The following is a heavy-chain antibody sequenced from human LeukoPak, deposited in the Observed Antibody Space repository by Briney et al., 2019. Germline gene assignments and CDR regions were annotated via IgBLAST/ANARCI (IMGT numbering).Heavy chain of an antibody. CDR1: GFPFSAYA. J-gene: IGHJ6*04. D-gene: IGHD3-10*02. CDR2: ISSSGSTI. V-gene: IGHV3-48*03. CDR3: AELGITMIGGV. Sequence: GGSLRLSCAASGFPFSAYAMSWVRQAPGKGLEWVSYISSSGSTIYYADSVKGRFTISRDNAKNSLYLQMNSLRAEDTAVYYCAELGITMIGGVWGKGTTVTISS.